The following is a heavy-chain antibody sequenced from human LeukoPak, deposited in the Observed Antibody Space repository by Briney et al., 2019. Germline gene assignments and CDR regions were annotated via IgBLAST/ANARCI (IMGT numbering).Heavy chain of an antibody. CDR3: ARWYVDTAMATPLSPLYYYYYYMDV. J-gene: IGHJ6*03. Sequence: SETPSLTCAVYGGSFSGYYWSWIRQPPGKGLEWIWEINHSGSTNYNPSLKSRVTISVDTSKNQFSLKLSSVTAADTAVYYCARWYVDTAMATPLSPLYYYYYYMDVWGKGTTVTVSS. V-gene: IGHV4-34*01. CDR1: GGSFSGYY. CDR2: INHSGST. D-gene: IGHD5-18*01.